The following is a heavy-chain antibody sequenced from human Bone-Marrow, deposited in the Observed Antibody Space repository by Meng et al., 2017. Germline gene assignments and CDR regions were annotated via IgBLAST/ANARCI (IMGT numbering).Heavy chain of an antibody. D-gene: IGHD4-17*01. V-gene: IGHV3-33*01. CDR1: GFTFSSYG. CDR3: ARVPTTVTIGVGMDV. J-gene: IGHJ6*02. Sequence: GGSLRLSCAASGFTFSSYGMHWVRQAPGKGLEWVAVIWYDGSNKYYADSVKGRFTISRDNSKNTLYLQMNSLRAEDTAVYYCARVPTTVTIGVGMDVWGQGTTVTVFS. CDR2: IWYDGSNK.